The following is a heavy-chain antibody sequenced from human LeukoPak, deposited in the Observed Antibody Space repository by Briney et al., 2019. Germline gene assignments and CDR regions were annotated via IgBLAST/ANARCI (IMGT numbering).Heavy chain of an antibody. J-gene: IGHJ1*01. CDR3: AKRTYYYDRSAYFQN. Sequence: GGSLRLSXAASGFTFSSYGMHWVRQAPGKGLEWLAFIRYDGSNKYYADSVKGRFTISRDNSKNMLYLQMNSLRAEDTAVYYCAKRTYYYDRSAYFQNWGQGTLVTVSS. D-gene: IGHD3-22*01. CDR1: GFTFSSYG. CDR2: IRYDGSNK. V-gene: IGHV3-30*02.